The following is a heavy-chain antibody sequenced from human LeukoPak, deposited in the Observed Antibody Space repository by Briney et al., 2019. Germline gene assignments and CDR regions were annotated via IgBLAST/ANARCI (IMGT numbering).Heavy chain of an antibody. J-gene: IGHJ5*02. CDR3: ARGPGNYYGSGSYYDP. CDR1: GYTFTSYD. D-gene: IGHD3-10*01. V-gene: IGHV1-18*01. CDR2: ISAYNGNT. Sequence: ASVKVSCKASGYTFTSYDINWVRHAPGQGLEWMGWISAYNGNTNYAQKLQGRVTMTTDTSTSTAYMELGSLRSDDTAVYYCARGPGNYYGSGSYYDPWGQETLVTVSS.